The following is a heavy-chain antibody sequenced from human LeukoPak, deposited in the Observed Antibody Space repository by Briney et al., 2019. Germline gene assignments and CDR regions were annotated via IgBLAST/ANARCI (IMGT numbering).Heavy chain of an antibody. CDR2: ISAYNGNT. V-gene: IGHV1-18*01. Sequence: ASVTVSCKASGYTFTSYGISWVRQAPGQGLEWMGWISAYNGNTNYAQKLQGRVTITTDTSTSTAYMELRSLRSDDTAVYYCARRSSTPPYYMDVWGKGTTVTVSS. J-gene: IGHJ6*03. D-gene: IGHD2-2*01. CDR1: GYTFTSYG. CDR3: ARRSSTPPYYMDV.